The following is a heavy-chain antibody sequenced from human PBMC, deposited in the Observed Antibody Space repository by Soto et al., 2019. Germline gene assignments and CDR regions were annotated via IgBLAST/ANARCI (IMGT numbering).Heavy chain of an antibody. D-gene: IGHD2-2*01. Sequence: QVQLVQSGAEVKKPRASVKVSCKASGYTFTSYAMHWVRQAPGQRLEWMGWINAGNGNTKYSQKFQGRVTITRDTSASTAYMELSSLRSEDTAVYYCARDLGYCSSTSCPYYYYGMDVWGQGTTVTVSS. CDR3: ARDLGYCSSTSCPYYYYGMDV. V-gene: IGHV1-3*01. J-gene: IGHJ6*02. CDR2: INAGNGNT. CDR1: GYTFTSYA.